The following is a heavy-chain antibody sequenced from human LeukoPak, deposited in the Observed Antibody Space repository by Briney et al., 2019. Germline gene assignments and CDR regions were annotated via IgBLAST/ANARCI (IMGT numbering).Heavy chain of an antibody. CDR2: ISAYNGNT. Sequence: ASGKVSCKASGYTFTSYGIRWVRQAPGQRVEWVGWISAYNGNTNYAQKLQGRVTMTTDTSTSTAYMELRSLRSDDTAVYYCARAGDDFWSGYPLDVWGQGTTVTVSS. V-gene: IGHV1-18*01. CDR1: GYTFTSYG. J-gene: IGHJ6*02. CDR3: ARAGDDFWSGYPLDV. D-gene: IGHD3-3*01.